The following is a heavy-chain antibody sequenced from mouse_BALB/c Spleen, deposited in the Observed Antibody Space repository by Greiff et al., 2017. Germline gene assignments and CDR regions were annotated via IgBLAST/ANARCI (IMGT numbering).Heavy chain of an antibody. Sequence: QVQLQQSGAELMKPGASVKISCKATGYTFSSYWIEWVKQRPGHGLEWIGEILPGSGSTNYNEKFKGKATFTADTSSNTAYMQLSSLTSEDSAVYYCARSRIVWLEKYFDYWGQGTTLTVSS. D-gene: IGHD2-10*02. V-gene: IGHV1-9*01. CDR3: ARSRIVWLEKYFDY. J-gene: IGHJ2*01. CDR1: GYTFSSYW. CDR2: ILPGSGST.